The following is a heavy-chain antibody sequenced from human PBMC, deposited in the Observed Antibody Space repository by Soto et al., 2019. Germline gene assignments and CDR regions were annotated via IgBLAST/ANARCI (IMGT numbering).Heavy chain of an antibody. D-gene: IGHD1-1*01. CDR2: VYHTGST. CDR1: GGFINSSSYY. V-gene: IGHV4-39*01. Sequence: NPSETLSLTCSVSGGFINSSSYYWGWIRQPPGKGLEWTGSVYHTGSTYHNPSLKSRVTISVDASKNQFSLKLSSVTAADTAVYYCARHRRTGDGLDVWGQGTTVTVSS. CDR3: ARHRRTGDGLDV. J-gene: IGHJ6*02.